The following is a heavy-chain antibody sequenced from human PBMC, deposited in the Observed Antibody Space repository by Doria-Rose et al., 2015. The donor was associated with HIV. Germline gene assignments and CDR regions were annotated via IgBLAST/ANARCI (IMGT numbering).Heavy chain of an antibody. V-gene: IGHV2-26*01. D-gene: IGHD6-13*01. CDR2: IFSDDDR. CDR3: ARIKSSRWYHKYYFDF. CDR1: GASLSSPGMG. Sequence: QITLKESGPVLVKPTETLTLTCTVSGASLSSPGMGVSWIRQPPGKALEWLANIFSDDDRSYKTSLKSRLTISRGTSKSQVVLTMTDMDPVDTATYYCARIKSSRWYHKYYFDFWGQGTLVIVSA. J-gene: IGHJ4*02.